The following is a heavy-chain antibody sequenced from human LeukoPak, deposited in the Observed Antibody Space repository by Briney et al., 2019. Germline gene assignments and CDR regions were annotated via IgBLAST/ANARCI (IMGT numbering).Heavy chain of an antibody. D-gene: IGHD4-23*01. CDR1: GFTFDDYA. CDR2: INWNSDSI. CDR3: ARDYGGSSPFDY. J-gene: IGHJ4*02. V-gene: IGHV3-9*01. Sequence: PGRSLRLSCAVSGFTFDDYAMHWVRQVPGKGLEWVSGINWNSDSIGYADSVKGRFTTSRDNAKNSLYLHMNSLRAEDTAVYYCARDYGGSSPFDYWGQGTLVTVSS.